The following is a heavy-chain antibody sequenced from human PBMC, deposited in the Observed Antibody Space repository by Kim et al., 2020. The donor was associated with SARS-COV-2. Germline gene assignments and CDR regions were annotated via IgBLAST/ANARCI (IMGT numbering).Heavy chain of an antibody. CDR3: AKGGYNTGRYYYGMDV. Sequence: GGSLRLSCAASGFTFSSYTMTWVRQAPGKGLEWVSSISGSAFSTYYADSVKGRFTISRDNSKTTLYLQMNSLRAEDTAVYYCAKGGYNTGRYYYGMDVWG. CDR2: ISGSAFST. J-gene: IGHJ6*01. V-gene: IGHV3-23*01. CDR1: GFTFSSYT. D-gene: IGHD1-1*01.